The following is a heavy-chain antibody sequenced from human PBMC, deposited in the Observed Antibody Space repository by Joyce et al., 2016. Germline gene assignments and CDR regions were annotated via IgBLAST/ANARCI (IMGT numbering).Heavy chain of an antibody. J-gene: IGHJ4*02. D-gene: IGHD3-3*01. V-gene: IGHV1-2*02. CDR3: ARGSLWSGYDDIDY. CDR2: INTNGSGA. Sequence: QVQLVQSGAEVKKPGASVKVSCKTYGYTFTGYYMHWVRQAPGQGLDGMGRINTNGSGANYGQKCQGRVTMTRDTSIRTAYLGLSRLRSDDTAIYYCARGSLWSGYDDIDYWGQGTLVTVSS. CDR1: GYTFTGYY.